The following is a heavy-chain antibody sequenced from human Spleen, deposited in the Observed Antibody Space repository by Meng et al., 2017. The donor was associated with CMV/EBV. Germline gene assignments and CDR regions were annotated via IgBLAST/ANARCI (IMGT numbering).Heavy chain of an antibody. V-gene: IGHV4-59*01. CDR3: ARYWLSNDAFDI. D-gene: IGHD3-22*01. Sequence: SETLSLTCTVSGGSISSYYWSWIRQPPGKGLGWIGYIYYSGSTNYNPSLKSRVTISVDTSKNQFSLKLSSVTAADTAVYYCARYWLSNDAFDIWGQGTMVTVSS. CDR1: GGSISSYY. CDR2: IYYSGST. J-gene: IGHJ3*02.